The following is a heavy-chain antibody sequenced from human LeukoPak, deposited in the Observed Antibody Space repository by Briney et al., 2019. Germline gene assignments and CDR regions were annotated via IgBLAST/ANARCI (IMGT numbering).Heavy chain of an antibody. J-gene: IGHJ5*02. Sequence: SETLSLTCTVSGGSISSSSYYWGWIRQPPGKGLEWIGSIYYSGSTYYNPSLKSRVTISVDTSKNQFSLKPSSVTAADTAVYYCARDQWEPPGGVYHWGQGTLVTVSS. CDR2: IYYSGST. CDR1: GGSISSSSYY. V-gene: IGHV4-39*02. D-gene: IGHD1-26*01. CDR3: ARDQWEPPGGVYH.